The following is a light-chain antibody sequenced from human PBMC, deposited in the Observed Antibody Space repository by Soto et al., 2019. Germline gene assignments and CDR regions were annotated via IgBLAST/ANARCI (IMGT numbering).Light chain of an antibody. CDR3: SSYAGYNNLEL. CDR2: DVT. CDR1: SRDVGDYNY. J-gene: IGLJ3*02. Sequence: QSALTQPPSASGSPGQSVTISCTGTSRDVGDYNYVSWYQQHTGKAPKLIIYDVTKRPSGVPDRFSGSKSGNTASLTVSGLQAEDEADYYCSSYAGYNNLELFGGGTKLTVL. V-gene: IGLV2-8*01.